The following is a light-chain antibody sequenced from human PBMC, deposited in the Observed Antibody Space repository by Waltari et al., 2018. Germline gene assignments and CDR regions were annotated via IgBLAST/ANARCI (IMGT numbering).Light chain of an antibody. J-gene: IGKJ3*01. CDR3: QQYYTTPLT. CDR1: RSLLYTSIDKSY. Sequence: DIVMTQSTDSLAVSLGGRATINCTSSRSLLYTSIDKSYLAWYQQKPGQPPKLLIYWASTRESGVPDRFSGSGSGTDFTLTISSLQAEDVAVYYCQQYYTTPLTFGPGTTVDIK. CDR2: WAS. V-gene: IGKV4-1*01.